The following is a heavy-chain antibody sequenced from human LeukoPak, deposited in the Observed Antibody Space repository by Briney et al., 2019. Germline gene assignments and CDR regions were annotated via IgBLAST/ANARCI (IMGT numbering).Heavy chain of an antibody. Sequence: GGSLRLSCAASGFTFSSYAMSWVRQAPGKGLEWVSAISGSGGSTYYADSVKGRFTISRDNAKNSLYLQMNSLRAEDTALYYCARDYSSSWRELDYWGQGTLVTVSS. J-gene: IGHJ4*02. CDR3: ARDYSSSWRELDY. CDR1: GFTFSSYA. V-gene: IGHV3-23*01. D-gene: IGHD6-13*01. CDR2: ISGSGGST.